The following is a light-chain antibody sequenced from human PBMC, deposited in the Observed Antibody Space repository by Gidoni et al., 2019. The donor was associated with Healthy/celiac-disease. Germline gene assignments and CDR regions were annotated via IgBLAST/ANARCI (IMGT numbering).Light chain of an antibody. V-gene: IGKV2-28*01. CDR2: LGS. CDR3: MQALQTPPT. Sequence: DIGMPQSQLSLPVTPGEPASISCRSSQSLLHSNGYNYLDWYLQKPGQSPQLLIYLGSNRASGVPDRFSGSGAGTDFTLKISRVEAEDVGVYYCMQALQTPPTFGQGTKVEIK. CDR1: QSLLHSNGYNY. J-gene: IGKJ1*01.